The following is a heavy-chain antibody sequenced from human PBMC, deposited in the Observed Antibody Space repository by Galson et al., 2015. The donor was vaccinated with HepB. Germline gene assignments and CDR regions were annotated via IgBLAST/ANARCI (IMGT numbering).Heavy chain of an antibody. V-gene: IGHV3-7*03. D-gene: IGHD1-26*01. Sequence: SLRLSCVASGYIFWRYWMSWVRQAPGKGLEWVANMSPDGSARNYVDSVKGRFTISRDNAKNSLYLQMNTLRVDDTAVYYCAREPGADVWGQGTTVIVSS. J-gene: IGHJ6*02. CDR1: GYIFWRYW. CDR3: AREPGADV. CDR2: MSPDGSAR.